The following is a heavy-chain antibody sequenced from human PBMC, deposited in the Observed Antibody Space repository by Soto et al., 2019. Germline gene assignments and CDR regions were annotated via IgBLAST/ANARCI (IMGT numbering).Heavy chain of an antibody. CDR3: AREYYYDSSGFDY. V-gene: IGHV4-31*03. CDR1: GGSISSGGYY. Sequence: SETLSLTCTVSGGSISSGGYYWSWIRQHPGKGLEWIGYIYYSGSTYYNPSLKSRVTVSVDTSKNQFSLKLSSVTAADTAVYYCAREYYYDSSGFDYWGQGTLVTVSS. D-gene: IGHD3-22*01. CDR2: IYYSGST. J-gene: IGHJ4*02.